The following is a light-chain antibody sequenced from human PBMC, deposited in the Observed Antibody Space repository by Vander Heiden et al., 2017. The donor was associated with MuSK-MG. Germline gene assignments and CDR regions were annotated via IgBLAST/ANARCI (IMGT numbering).Light chain of an antibody. Sequence: DIQMTQSPSSLSASIGDRVTITCRSSQGISGYLNWYQQKPGKAPKLLIYAESSLSDGVPSRFSGSGSGTHFTLTISRLQPEDFATYFCQQSDTTPRTFGLGTKVEI. CDR2: AES. CDR1: QGISGY. V-gene: IGKV1-39*01. J-gene: IGKJ1*01. CDR3: QQSDTTPRT.